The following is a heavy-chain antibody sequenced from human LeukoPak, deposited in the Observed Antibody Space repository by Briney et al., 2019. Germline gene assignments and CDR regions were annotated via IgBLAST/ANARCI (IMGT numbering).Heavy chain of an antibody. CDR1: GFTFSNYA. J-gene: IGHJ4*02. V-gene: IGHV3-23*01. CDR2: ISDSGGST. Sequence: GGSLRLSCAASGFTFSNYAMSWVRQAPGKGLEWVSGISDSGGSTYYADSVKGRFTISRDNSKNTVHLQMNNLRVEDTAVYFCVRHDSYIPFWGQGTLVTVSS. D-gene: IGHD5-18*01. CDR3: VRHDSYIPF.